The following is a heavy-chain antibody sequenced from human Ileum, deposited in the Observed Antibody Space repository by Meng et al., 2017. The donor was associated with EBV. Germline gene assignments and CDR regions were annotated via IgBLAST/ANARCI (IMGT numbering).Heavy chain of an antibody. CDR2: IQHSGST. V-gene: IGHV4-30-2*01. Sequence: LQLQGSGLRLVKPSQTLSRPCAVSGGCISSGGHSWSWLRQPPGKGLEWIGDIQHSGSTYYNPSLKSRVTISVDRSRNQFSLKLSSVTAADTAVYYCARAHPVVYFFDYWGQGTLVTVSS. CDR1: GGCISSGGHS. D-gene: IGHD4-23*01. CDR3: ARAHPVVYFFDY. J-gene: IGHJ4*02.